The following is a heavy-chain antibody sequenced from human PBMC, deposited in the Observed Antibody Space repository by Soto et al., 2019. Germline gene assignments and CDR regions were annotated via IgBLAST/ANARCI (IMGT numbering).Heavy chain of an antibody. J-gene: IGHJ4*02. V-gene: IGHV3-30*18. CDR3: AKDGGYCGGDCYSGGRDFDY. CDR1: GFTFSSYG. D-gene: IGHD2-21*02. CDR2: ISYDGSNK. Sequence: GGSLRLSCAASGFTFSSYGMHWVRQAPGKGLEWVAVISYDGSNKYYADSVKGRFTISRDNSKNTLYLQMNSLRAEDTAVYYCAKDGGYCGGDCYSGGRDFDYWGQGTLVTVSS.